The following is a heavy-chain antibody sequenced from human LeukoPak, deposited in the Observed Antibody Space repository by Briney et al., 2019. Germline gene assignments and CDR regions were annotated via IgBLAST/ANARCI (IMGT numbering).Heavy chain of an antibody. CDR3: AKILPAAIAQGY. CDR1: GFTFSSYS. D-gene: IGHD2-2*01. Sequence: GGSLRLSCAASGFTFSSYSMNWVRQAPGKGLEWVSSISSSSSYIYYADSVKGRFTISRDNAKNSLYPQMNSLRAEDTAVYYCAKILPAAIAQGYWGQGTLVTVSS. V-gene: IGHV3-21*04. J-gene: IGHJ4*02. CDR2: ISSSSSYI.